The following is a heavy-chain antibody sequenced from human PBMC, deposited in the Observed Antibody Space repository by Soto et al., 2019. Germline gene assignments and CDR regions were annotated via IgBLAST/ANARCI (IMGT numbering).Heavy chain of an antibody. Sequence: QVYLVQSGPEVKKPGASVKVSCKASRYTFINYGVSWVRQALGQGLEWMGWISGCNGDKKYGKNVQGRVTLTTDTSTSTAYMEMRTLRSDDTAAYYCARDGPHIPAVGDVWGQGTTVTVSS. CDR3: ARDGPHIPAVGDV. D-gene: IGHD6-13*01. J-gene: IGHJ6*02. CDR1: RYTFINYG. CDR2: ISGCNGDK. V-gene: IGHV1-18*01.